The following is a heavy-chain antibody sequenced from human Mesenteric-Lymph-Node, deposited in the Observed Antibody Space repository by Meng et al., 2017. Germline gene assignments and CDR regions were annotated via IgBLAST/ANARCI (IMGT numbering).Heavy chain of an antibody. J-gene: IGHJ4*02. CDR3: ARNVRLRDGYNSDY. V-gene: IGHV3-21*01. Sequence: EVQLVESGGGLVKPGGSLRLSCAASGWTFSSYSMNWVRQATGKGLEWVSSISSSSSYMYYADSVKGRFTISRDNAKNSLYLQMNSLRAEDTAVYYCARNVRLRDGYNSDYWGQGTLVTVSS. CDR1: GWTFSSYS. CDR2: ISSSSSYM. D-gene: IGHD5-24*01.